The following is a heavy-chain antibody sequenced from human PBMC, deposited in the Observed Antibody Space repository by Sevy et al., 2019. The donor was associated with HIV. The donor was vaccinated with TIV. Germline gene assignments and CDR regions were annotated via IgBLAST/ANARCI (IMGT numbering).Heavy chain of an antibody. CDR1: GFPLRNYA. Sequence: GGSLRLSCAASGFPLRNYAMSWVRQAPGKGLEWVSGISGRGGSTSYADSVKGRFTISRDNFQNTLDLGMNSLRAEETDVYNCAKDGAVAPPDYWGQGTLVTASS. D-gene: IGHD6-19*01. J-gene: IGHJ4*02. V-gene: IGHV3-23*01. CDR3: AKDGAVAPPDY. CDR2: ISGRGGST.